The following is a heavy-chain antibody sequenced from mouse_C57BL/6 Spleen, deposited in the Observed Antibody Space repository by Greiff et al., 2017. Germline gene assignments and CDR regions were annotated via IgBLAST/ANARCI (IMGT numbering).Heavy chain of an antibody. Sequence: VQLQQSGAELARPGASVKLSCKASGYTFTSYGISWVKQRTGQGLEWIGEIYPRSGNNYYNEKFKGKATLTADKSSSTAYMELRSLTSEDSAVYVCARLGDDVGFAYWGQGTLVTVSA. CDR3: ARLGDDVGFAY. CDR1: GYTFTSYG. J-gene: IGHJ3*01. V-gene: IGHV1-81*01. CDR2: IYPRSGNN.